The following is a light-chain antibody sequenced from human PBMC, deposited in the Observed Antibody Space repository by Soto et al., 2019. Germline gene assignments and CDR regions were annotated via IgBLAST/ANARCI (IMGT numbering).Light chain of an antibody. J-gene: IGKJ2*02. CDR3: QQYNNWPPLMCT. V-gene: IGKV3D-15*01. CDR2: GAS. CDR1: QSVSSN. Sequence: EIVMTQSPATLSVSPGERATLSCRASQSVSSNLAWYQQKPGQAPRLLIYGASTRATGIPARFSGSGSGTEFTLIISSLQSEDFAVYYCQQYNNWPPLMCTFGQGTKLEI.